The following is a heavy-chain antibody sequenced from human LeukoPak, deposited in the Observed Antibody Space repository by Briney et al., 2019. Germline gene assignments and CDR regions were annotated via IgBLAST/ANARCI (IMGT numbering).Heavy chain of an antibody. D-gene: IGHD6-13*01. CDR2: IYYSGST. CDR1: GGSVSSYY. Sequence: SETLSLTCTVYGGSVSSYYWSWIRQPPGKGLEWIGYIYYSGSTNYNPSLESRVTISVETSKNHFSLKLSSVTAADTAVYYCARDIAAAGTHFDYWGQGILVTVSS. CDR3: ARDIAAAGTHFDY. V-gene: IGHV4-59*02. J-gene: IGHJ4*02.